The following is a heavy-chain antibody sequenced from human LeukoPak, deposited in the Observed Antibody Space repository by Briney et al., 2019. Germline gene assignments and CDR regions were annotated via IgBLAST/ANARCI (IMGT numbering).Heavy chain of an antibody. CDR1: GYTFTGYY. D-gene: IGHD1-1*01. CDR2: INPNSGGT. Sequence: ASVKVSCKASGYTFTGYYTHWVRQAPGQGLEWMGRINPNSGGTNYAQKFQGRVTMTRDTSTSTVYMELSSLNSEDTAVYYCARESPSTFYFDYWGQGTLVTVSS. J-gene: IGHJ4*02. V-gene: IGHV1-2*06. CDR3: ARESPSTFYFDY.